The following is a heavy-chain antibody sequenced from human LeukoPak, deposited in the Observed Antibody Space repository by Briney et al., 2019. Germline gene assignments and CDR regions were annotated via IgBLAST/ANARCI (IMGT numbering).Heavy chain of an antibody. CDR1: GGSVSSDSYF. J-gene: IGHJ4*02. CDR3: ARGQRRLQDY. Sequence: SETLSLTCTVSGGSVSSDSYFWTWIRPPPGKGLEWIGYIYYSGSTNYNPSLKSRVTISLDTSKRQISLKLSSVTAADTAVYYCARGQRRLQDYWGQGTLVTVSS. V-gene: IGHV4-61*01. CDR2: IYYSGST.